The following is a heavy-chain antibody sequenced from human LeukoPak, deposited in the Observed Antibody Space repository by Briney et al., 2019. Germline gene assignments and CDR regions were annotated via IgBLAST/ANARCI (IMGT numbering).Heavy chain of an antibody. CDR2: IYTSGST. CDR1: GGSISDYY. CDR3: ARLPYCSSTSCPDAFDI. J-gene: IGHJ3*02. Sequence: PSETLSLTCTVSGGSISDYYWNWIRQPAGKGLEWIGRIYTSGSTNYSPSLKSQVTMSVDTSKDQFSLKLSSVTAADTAVYYCARLPYCSSTSCPDAFDIWGQGTMVTVSS. D-gene: IGHD2-2*01. V-gene: IGHV4-4*07.